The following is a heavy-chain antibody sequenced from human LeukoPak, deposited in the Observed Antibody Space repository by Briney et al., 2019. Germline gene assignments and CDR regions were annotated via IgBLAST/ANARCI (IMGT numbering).Heavy chain of an antibody. V-gene: IGHV4-59*01. CDR1: GGSISTYY. CDR2: IYKSGST. J-gene: IGHJ4*02. CDR3: ARAGASPELLFDY. D-gene: IGHD1-26*01. Sequence: PSETLSLTCTASGGSISTYYWSWIRQPPGEGLEWIGYIYKSGSTNYNPSLKSRVTISVDTSKNQFSLKLSSVTAADTTVYYCARAGASPELLFDYWGQGTLVTVSS.